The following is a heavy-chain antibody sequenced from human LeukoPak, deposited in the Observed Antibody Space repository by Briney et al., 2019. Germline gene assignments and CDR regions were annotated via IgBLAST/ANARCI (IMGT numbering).Heavy chain of an antibody. V-gene: IGHV3-69-1*02. CDR3: ASAAAVAGRVDP. CDR2: ISSGSTI. Sequence: GGSLRLSCAASGFSFSTYSMTWVRQAPGKGLEWVSSISSGSTIYYADSVKGRFTISRDNAKNSLYLQMNSLRAEDTAVYYCASAAAVAGRVDPWGQGTLVTVSS. J-gene: IGHJ5*02. D-gene: IGHD6-19*01. CDR1: GFSFSTYS.